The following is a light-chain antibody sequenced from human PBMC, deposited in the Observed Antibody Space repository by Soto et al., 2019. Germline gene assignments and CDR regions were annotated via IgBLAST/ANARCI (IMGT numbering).Light chain of an antibody. CDR1: SSDVGGYKY. J-gene: IGLJ1*01. Sequence: QSALTQPASVSGSPGQSITISCAGTSSDVGGYKYVSWYQQHPGKAPKLMIYEVSTRPSGVSNRFSGSKSGNTASLTISGLQAEDEADYYCNSYTSTYTGVFGTGTKLTVL. V-gene: IGLV2-14*01. CDR2: EVS. CDR3: NSYTSTYTGV.